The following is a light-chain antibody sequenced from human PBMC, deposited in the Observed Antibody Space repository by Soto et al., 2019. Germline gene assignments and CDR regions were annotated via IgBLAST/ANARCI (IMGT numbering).Light chain of an antibody. CDR2: AAS. V-gene: IGKV1-39*01. CDR3: QQSYSTPYT. Sequence: DIQMTQSPSSLSASVGDRVTITCRASQTISNYLNWYQHKPGKAPELLIYAASSLQGGVPSRFSGSGSGTDFTLTINSLQPEDFATFYGQQSYSTPYTFGQGTKLEIK. J-gene: IGKJ2*01. CDR1: QTISNY.